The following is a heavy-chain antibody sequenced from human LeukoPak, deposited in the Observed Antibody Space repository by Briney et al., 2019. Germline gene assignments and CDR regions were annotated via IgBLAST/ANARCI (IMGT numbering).Heavy chain of an antibody. J-gene: IGHJ4*02. CDR1: GYSISSGYY. D-gene: IGHD6-19*01. Sequence: SETLSLTCTVSGYSISSGYYLGWIRQPPGKGLEWIGNIYYTGSTYYNASLQSRVTISIDMSKNQFSLRLSSVTAADTAMYYCVKSGGYGLIDYWGQGNLVTVSS. CDR3: VKSGGYGLIDY. CDR2: IYYTGST. V-gene: IGHV4-38-2*02.